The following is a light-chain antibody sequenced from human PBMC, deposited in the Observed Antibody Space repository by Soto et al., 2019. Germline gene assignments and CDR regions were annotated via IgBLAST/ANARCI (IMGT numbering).Light chain of an antibody. Sequence: QSVLTQPASVSGSPGQSITICCTGTNSDVGGYNYVSWYQQHPGKAPKLIIYEVSDRPSGISTRFSASKSGNTASLTISGLQPGDEADYYCCSYTPNNTWVFGGGTQLTVL. CDR3: CSYTPNNTWV. CDR2: EVS. V-gene: IGLV2-14*01. J-gene: IGLJ3*02. CDR1: NSDVGGYNY.